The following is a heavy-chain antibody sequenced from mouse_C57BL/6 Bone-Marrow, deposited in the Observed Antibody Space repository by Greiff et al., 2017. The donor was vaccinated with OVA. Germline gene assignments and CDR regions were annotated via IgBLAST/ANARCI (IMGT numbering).Heavy chain of an antibody. D-gene: IGHD4-1*01. CDR1: GYTFTSYG. V-gene: IGHV1-64*01. CDR2: IHPNSGST. CDR3: ATNWAFDY. Sequence: QVQLQQSGAELARPGASVKLSCKASGYTFTSYGISWVKQRPGQGLEWIGMIHPNSGSTNYNEKFKSKATLTVDKSSSTAYMQLSSLTSEDSAVYYCATNWAFDYWGQGTTLTVSS. J-gene: IGHJ2*01.